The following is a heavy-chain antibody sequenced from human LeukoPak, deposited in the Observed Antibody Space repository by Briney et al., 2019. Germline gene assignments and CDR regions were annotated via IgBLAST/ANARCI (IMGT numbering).Heavy chain of an antibody. V-gene: IGHV3-21*01. CDR3: ARDEVLQVGLFDY. J-gene: IGHJ4*02. CDR1: GFTFSNYG. D-gene: IGHD4/OR15-4a*01. Sequence: PGGPLRLSCAASGFTFSNYGMNWVRQAPGRGLEWISFISESGSHTSYSDSLTGRFTISRDNAKNLLFLQMHSLRVEDTAVYYCARDEVLQVGLFDYWGQGALVTVSS. CDR2: ISESGSHT.